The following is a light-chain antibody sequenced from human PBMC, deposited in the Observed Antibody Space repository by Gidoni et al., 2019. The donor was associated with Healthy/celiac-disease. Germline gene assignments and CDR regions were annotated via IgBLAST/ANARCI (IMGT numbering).Light chain of an antibody. CDR1: QSTSSW. CDR3: QQYNSYSST. V-gene: IGKV1-5*01. J-gene: IGKJ2*02. Sequence: GDRVTITCRASQSTSSWLAWYQQKPGKAPKLLIYDASSLESAVPSRFSGSGSGTEFTLTISSLQPDDFATYYCQQYNSYSSTFGQGTKLEIK. CDR2: DAS.